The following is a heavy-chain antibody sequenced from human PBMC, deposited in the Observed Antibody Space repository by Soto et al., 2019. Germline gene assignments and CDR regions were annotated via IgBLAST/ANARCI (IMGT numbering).Heavy chain of an antibody. V-gene: IGHV2-5*02. CDR3: AHNADYYGPAFDY. D-gene: IGHD3-10*01. J-gene: IGHJ4*02. CDR2: IHWDDDK. Sequence: QITLKESGPMLVKPTQTLTLTCTFSGFSLSTNGVGVGWNRQPPGKALEWLALIHWDDDKWYSPSLKSSLTITKDTSKNQVVLTMTNVDPVDTATYYCAHNADYYGPAFDYWGQGILVTVSS. CDR1: GFSLSTNGVG.